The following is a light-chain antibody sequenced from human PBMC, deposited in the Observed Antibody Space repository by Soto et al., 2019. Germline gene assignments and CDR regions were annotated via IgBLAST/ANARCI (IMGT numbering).Light chain of an antibody. V-gene: IGLV2-14*01. CDR3: SSYTSATTYV. Sequence: QSALTQPASVSGSPGQSITISCTGTSSDVGAYNYDSWYQQHTVKVPKLIIYDVNNRPSGVSNRFSGSKSGNTASLTISGLQTEDEADYYCSSYTSATTYVCGTWTKVTVL. CDR1: SSDVGAYNY. J-gene: IGLJ1*01. CDR2: DVN.